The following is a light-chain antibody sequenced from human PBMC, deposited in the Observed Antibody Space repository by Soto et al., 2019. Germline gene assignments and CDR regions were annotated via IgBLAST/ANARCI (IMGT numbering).Light chain of an antibody. V-gene: IGKV1-5*01. J-gene: IGKJ3*01. CDR1: QSVSTY. CDR2: GAS. Sequence: DLQMTQSPSTLSASLGDRVTITCRASQSVSTYLAWYQQKPGEAPKLLIYGASNLQTGVPSRFSGSGSGTEFSLSISSLQPGDFGTYSCQHYHGLSSFGPGTKVEMK. CDR3: QHYHGLSS.